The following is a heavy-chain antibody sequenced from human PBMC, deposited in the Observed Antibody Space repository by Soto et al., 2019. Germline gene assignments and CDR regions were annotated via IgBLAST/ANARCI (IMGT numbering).Heavy chain of an antibody. CDR3: AKGWDSSGLRSYYGMDV. Sequence: GESLKISCAASGFTFSSYAMSWVRQAPGKGLEWVSAISGSGGSTYYADSVKGRFTISRDNSKNTLYLQMNSLRAEDTAVYYCAKGWDSSGLRSYYGMDVWGQGTTVTVSS. CDR1: GFTFSSYA. J-gene: IGHJ6*02. CDR2: ISGSGGST. V-gene: IGHV3-23*01. D-gene: IGHD3-22*01.